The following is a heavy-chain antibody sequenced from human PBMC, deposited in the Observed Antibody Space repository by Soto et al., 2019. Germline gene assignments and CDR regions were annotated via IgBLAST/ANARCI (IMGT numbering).Heavy chain of an antibody. D-gene: IGHD2-15*01. V-gene: IGHV3-21*01. CDR2: ISSSSTYI. CDR1: GFTLSSYS. J-gene: IGHJ4*02. Sequence: GGSLRLSCAASGFTLSSYSMYWVRQAPGKGLEWVSSISSSSTYIYYADSVKGRFTISRDNAKNSVYLQMNSLRAEDTAVYYCATEALGVSATMHFASWGPGTLVTVSS. CDR3: ATEALGVSATMHFAS.